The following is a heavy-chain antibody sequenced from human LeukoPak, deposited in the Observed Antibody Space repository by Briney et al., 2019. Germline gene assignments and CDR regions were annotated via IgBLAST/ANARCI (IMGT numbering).Heavy chain of an antibody. CDR2: IIPIFGTA. D-gene: IGHD4-23*01. CDR3: AVVVTPGG. J-gene: IGHJ4*02. CDR1: GGTFSSYA. Sequence: GASVKVSCKDSGGTFSSYAISWVRQAPGQGLEWMGGIIPIFGTANYAQKFQGRVTITTDESTSTAYMELSSLRSEDTAVYYCAVVVTPGGWGQGTLVTVSS. V-gene: IGHV1-69*05.